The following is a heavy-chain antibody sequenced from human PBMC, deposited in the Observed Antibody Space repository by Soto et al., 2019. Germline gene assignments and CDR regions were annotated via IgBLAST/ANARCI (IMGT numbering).Heavy chain of an antibody. J-gene: IGHJ6*02. Sequence: QVQLQESGPGLVKPSGTLSLTCAVSGGSISSSNWWSWVRQPPGKGLEWIGELYHSGSTNYNPSLKSRVTISVDKSKNQFSLKLSSVTAAATAVYYCARARGTVPAAMWYYGMDVWGQGTTVTVSS. CDR2: LYHSGST. CDR1: GGSISSSNW. CDR3: ARARGTVPAAMWYYGMDV. D-gene: IGHD2-2*01. V-gene: IGHV4-4*02.